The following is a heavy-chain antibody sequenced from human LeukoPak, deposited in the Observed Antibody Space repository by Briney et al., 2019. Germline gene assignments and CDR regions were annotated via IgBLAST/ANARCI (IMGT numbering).Heavy chain of an antibody. CDR2: LNWNGEST. V-gene: IGHV3-20*04. J-gene: IGHJ4*02. Sequence: GGSLRLSCTASGFIFNDFGLTWARQAPGKGLEWVSSLNWNGESTGYADSVRGRFTISRDNAKNSLYLQMASLRAEDTASYYCARSEGSWGNYYFDYRGQGTLVTVSS. D-gene: IGHD3-16*01. CDR3: ARSEGSWGNYYFDY. CDR1: GFIFNDFG.